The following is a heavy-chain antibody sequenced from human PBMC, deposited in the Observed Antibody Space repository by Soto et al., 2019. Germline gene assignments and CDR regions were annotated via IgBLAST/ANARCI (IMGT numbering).Heavy chain of an antibody. J-gene: IGHJ3*02. D-gene: IGHD3-22*01. Sequence: PGGSLRLSCAASGFTFSNAWMSWVRQAPGKGLEWVGRIKSKTDGGTTDYAAPVKGRFTISRDDSKNTLYLQMNSLKTEDTAVYYCTTDEYYYDSSGYSYAFDIWGQGTMVTVSS. CDR2: IKSKTDGGTT. CDR1: GFTFSNAW. CDR3: TTDEYYYDSSGYSYAFDI. V-gene: IGHV3-15*01.